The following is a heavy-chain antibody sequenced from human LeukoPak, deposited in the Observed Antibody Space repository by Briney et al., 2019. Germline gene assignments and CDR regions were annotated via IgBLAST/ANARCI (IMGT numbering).Heavy chain of an antibody. CDR2: ISSSGSTI. J-gene: IGHJ5*02. Sequence: NPGRSLRLSCAASGFTFSDYYMSWIRQAPGKGLEWVSYISSSGSTIYYADSVKDRFTISRDNAKNSLYLQMNSLRAEDTAVYYCARDRSKWFGELLFDHWGQGTLVTVSS. CDR3: ARDRSKWFGELLFDH. D-gene: IGHD3-10*01. V-gene: IGHV3-11*01. CDR1: GFTFSDYY.